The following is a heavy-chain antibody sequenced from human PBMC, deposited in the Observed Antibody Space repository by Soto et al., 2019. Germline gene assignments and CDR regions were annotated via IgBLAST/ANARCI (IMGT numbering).Heavy chain of an antibody. V-gene: IGHV4-31*03. CDR1: GGSISSGGYY. Sequence: LTCTVSGGSISSGGYYWSWIRQHPGKGLEWIGYIYYSGSTYYNPSLKSRVTISVDTSKNQFSLKLSSVTAADTAVYYCARDQAGIFDYWGQGTLVTVSS. J-gene: IGHJ4*02. CDR3: ARDQAGIFDY. D-gene: IGHD2-21*01. CDR2: IYYSGST.